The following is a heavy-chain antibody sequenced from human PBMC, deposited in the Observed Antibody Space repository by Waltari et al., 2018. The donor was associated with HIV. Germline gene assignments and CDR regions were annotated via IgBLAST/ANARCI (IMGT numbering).Heavy chain of an antibody. CDR3: ANLCSRSSCTNDAFDI. Sequence: EVHLLESGGGLVQPGGSLRLSCTVSGFIFSNSDGGGRTYYADSVEGRFTISRDNSKNIFFLQTNSLRAEDTALYYCANLCSRSSCTNDAFDIWGQGTMVTVSS. D-gene: IGHD2-2*01. CDR1: GFIFSN. V-gene: IGHV3-23*01. J-gene: IGHJ3*02. CDR2: SDGGGRT.